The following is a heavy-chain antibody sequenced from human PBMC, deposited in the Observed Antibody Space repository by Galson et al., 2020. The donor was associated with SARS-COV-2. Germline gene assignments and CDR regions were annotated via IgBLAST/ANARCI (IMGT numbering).Heavy chain of an antibody. CDR1: GFSFRSHW. Sequence: TGGSLRLSCAASGFSFRSHWMSWVRQAPGKGLEWVANIKQDGSEKYYVDSVKGRFTISRDNAKNSLYLQMNSLRVDDTAVYYCASDCSSPRCYGVGQWGLGTLVTVAS. CDR3: ASDCSSPRCYGVGQ. J-gene: IGHJ4*02. D-gene: IGHD2-2*01. V-gene: IGHV3-7*01. CDR2: IKQDGSEK.